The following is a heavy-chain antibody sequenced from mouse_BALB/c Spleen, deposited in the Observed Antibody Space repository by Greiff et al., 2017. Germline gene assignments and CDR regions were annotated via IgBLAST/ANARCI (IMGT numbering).Heavy chain of an antibody. CDR3: TRVGNYGAWFAY. V-gene: IGHV1S81*02. Sequence: QVQLKQSGAELVKPGASVKLSCKASGYTFTSYYMYWVKQRPGQGLEWIGEINPSNGGTNFNEKFKSKATLTVDKSSSTAYMQLSSLTSEDSAVYYCTRVGNYGAWFAYWGQGTLVTVSA. CDR2: INPSNGGT. CDR1: GYTFTSYY. D-gene: IGHD2-1*01. J-gene: IGHJ3*01.